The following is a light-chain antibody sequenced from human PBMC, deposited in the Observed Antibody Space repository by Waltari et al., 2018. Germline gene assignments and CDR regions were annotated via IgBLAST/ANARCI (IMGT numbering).Light chain of an antibody. J-gene: IGKJ1*01. CDR3: QQYGSSQVT. V-gene: IGKV3-20*01. Sequence: EIVLTQSPGTLSLSPGERATLSCRASQSVSSSYLAWYQQKPGQAPRLLIYGASNRATGIPDRFSGSGSGTDFTLTISRLEPEDFAVYYCQQYGSSQVTFGQGTKVEIK. CDR2: GAS. CDR1: QSVSSSY.